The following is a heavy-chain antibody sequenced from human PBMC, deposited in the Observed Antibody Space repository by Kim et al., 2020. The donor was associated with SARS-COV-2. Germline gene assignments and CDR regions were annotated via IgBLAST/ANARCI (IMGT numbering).Heavy chain of an antibody. V-gene: IGHV1-69*13. Sequence: SVKVSCKASGGTFSSYAISWVRQAPGQGLEWMGGIIPIFGTANYAQKFQGRVTITADETTSTAYMELSSLRSEDTAVYYCVLFPIAAASGHGDWFDSFGAGAMVTVSS. D-gene: IGHD6-13*01. J-gene: IGHJ5*01. CDR1: GGTFSSYA. CDR3: VLFPIAAASGHGDWFDS. CDR2: IIPIFGTA.